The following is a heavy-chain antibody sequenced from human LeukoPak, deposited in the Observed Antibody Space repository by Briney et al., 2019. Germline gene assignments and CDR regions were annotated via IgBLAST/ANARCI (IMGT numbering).Heavy chain of an antibody. CDR3: ARDKMTASIAVAGTGFDY. J-gene: IGHJ4*02. V-gene: IGHV4-34*01. CDR2: INHSGST. Sequence: SETLSLTCTVSGGSISSYYWSWIRQPPGKGLEWIGEINHSGSTNYNPSLKSRVTISVDTSKNQFSLKLSSVTAADTAVYYCARDKMTASIAVAGTGFDYWGQGTLVTVSS. D-gene: IGHD6-19*01. CDR1: GGSISSYY.